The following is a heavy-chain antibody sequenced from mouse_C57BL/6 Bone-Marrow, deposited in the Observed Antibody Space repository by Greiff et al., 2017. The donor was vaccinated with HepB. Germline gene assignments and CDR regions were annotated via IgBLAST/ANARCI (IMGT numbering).Heavy chain of an antibody. CDR3: ARDSQHYYGSSLYWYFDV. CDR1: GYSITSGYD. J-gene: IGHJ1*03. V-gene: IGHV3-1*01. D-gene: IGHD1-1*01. CDR2: ISYSGST. Sequence: EVQLVESGPGMVKPSQSLSLTCTVTGYSITSGYDWHWIRHFPGNKLEWMGYISYSGSTNYNPSLKSRISITHDTSKNHFFLKLNSVTTEDTATYYCARDSQHYYGSSLYWYFDVWGTGTTVTVSS.